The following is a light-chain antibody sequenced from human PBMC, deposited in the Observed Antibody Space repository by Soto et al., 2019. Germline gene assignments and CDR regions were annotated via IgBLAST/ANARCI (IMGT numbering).Light chain of an antibody. CDR2: TGS. CDR1: QAIDSW. CDR3: QHSSSDLIT. J-gene: IGKJ5*01. Sequence: DIQMTQSPSSVSASVGDRVTITCRAGQAIDSWLAWYQQKPGEAPKLLIFTGSLLHSGVPPRFSGSGSGTDFTLTIDRLQSDDFATYYCQHSSSDLITFGQGTRLEI. V-gene: IGKV1-12*01.